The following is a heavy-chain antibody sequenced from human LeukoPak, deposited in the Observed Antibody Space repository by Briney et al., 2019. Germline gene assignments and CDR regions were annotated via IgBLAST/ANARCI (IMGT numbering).Heavy chain of an antibody. Sequence: PGWSLRLTRVATLFIYSTFPMHWVGQAAGKGVEGVAVISKDGSHEHYRHSVRGGSTISRENPKKTLFLQMNSLTIEDPAVYYCARGAGTMVYYIDVWGNGTTVTVSS. CDR3: ARGAGTMVYYIDV. D-gene: IGHD1-7*01. V-gene: IGHV3-30*10. CDR1: LFIYSTFP. J-gene: IGHJ6*03. CDR2: ISKDGSHE.